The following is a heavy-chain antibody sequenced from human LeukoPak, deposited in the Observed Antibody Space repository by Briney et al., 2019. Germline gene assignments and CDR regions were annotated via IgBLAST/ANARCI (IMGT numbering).Heavy chain of an antibody. J-gene: IGHJ5*02. CDR2: IYYSGST. CDR1: GGSISSGDYY. D-gene: IGHD1-26*01. V-gene: IGHV4-30-4*01. Sequence: SETLSLTCTVSGGSISSGDYYWSWIRQPPGKGLEWIGYIYYSGSTYYNPSLKSRVTISVDTSKNQFSLKLSSVTAADTAVYYCARGGIVRQLVPWGQGTLVTVSS. CDR3: ARGGIVRQLVP.